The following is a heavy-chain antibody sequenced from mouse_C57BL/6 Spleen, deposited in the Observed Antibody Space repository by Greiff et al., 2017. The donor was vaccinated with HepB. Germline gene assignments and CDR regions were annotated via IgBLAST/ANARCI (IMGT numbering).Heavy chain of an antibody. J-gene: IGHJ3*01. D-gene: IGHD1-1*01. CDR1: GYTFTDYY. V-gene: IGHV1-26*01. Sequence: EVQLQQSGPELVKPGASVKISCKASGYTFTDYYMNWVKQSHGKSLEWIGDINPNNGGTSYNQKFKGKATLTVDKSSSTAYMELRSLTSEDSAVYYCARNYYYGSSPAGFAYWGQGTLVTVSA. CDR2: INPNNGGT. CDR3: ARNYYYGSSPAGFAY.